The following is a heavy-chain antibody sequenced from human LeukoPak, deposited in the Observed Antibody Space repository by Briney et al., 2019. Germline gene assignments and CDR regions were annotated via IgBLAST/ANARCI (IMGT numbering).Heavy chain of an antibody. J-gene: IGHJ4*02. Sequence: GASVKVSCKASGYTFTSYGISWARQAPGQGLEWMGWISAYNGNTNYAQKLQGRVTMTTDTSTSTAYMELRSLRSDDTAVHYCARAPMVRGSLKIDYWGQGTLVTVSS. CDR3: ARAPMVRGSLKIDY. V-gene: IGHV1-18*01. CDR2: ISAYNGNT. CDR1: GYTFTSYG. D-gene: IGHD3-10*01.